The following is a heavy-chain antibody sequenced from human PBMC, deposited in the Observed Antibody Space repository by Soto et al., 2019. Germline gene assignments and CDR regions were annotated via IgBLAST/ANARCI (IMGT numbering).Heavy chain of an antibody. Sequence: SETLSLTCTVSGASIRSYYWSWIRQPPGKGLEWIGYIHHSGSTNYSPSLKSRVSISIDTSENQFSLKLTSVTAADTAVYYCVRLAPLILDGSFYYHALDVWAQGTTVTV. J-gene: IGHJ6*02. CDR3: VRLAPLILDGSFYYHALDV. V-gene: IGHV4-59*08. CDR1: GASIRSYY. CDR2: IHHSGST. D-gene: IGHD2-15*01.